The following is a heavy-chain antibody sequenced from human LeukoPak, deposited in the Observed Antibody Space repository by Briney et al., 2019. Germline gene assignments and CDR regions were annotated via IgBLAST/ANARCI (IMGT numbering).Heavy chain of an antibody. CDR3: AKVPCSSTSCYYYSYMDV. V-gene: IGHV3-23*01. Sequence: GGSLRLSCAASGFTFSSYAMSWVRQAPGKGLEWVSAISGSGGSTYYADSVKGRFTISRDNSKNTLYLQMNSLRAEDTAVYYCAKVPCSSTSCYYYSYMDVWGKGTTVTVSS. CDR2: ISGSGGST. CDR1: GFTFSSYA. J-gene: IGHJ6*03. D-gene: IGHD2-2*01.